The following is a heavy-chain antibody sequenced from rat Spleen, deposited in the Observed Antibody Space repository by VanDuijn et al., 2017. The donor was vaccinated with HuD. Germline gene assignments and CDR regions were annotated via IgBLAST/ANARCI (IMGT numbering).Heavy chain of an antibody. J-gene: IGHJ3*01. CDR1: GFTFSIYD. D-gene: IGHD1-11*01. CDR2: ISYDGSST. Sequence: EVQLVESGGGLVQPGRSMKLSCAASGFTFSIYDMAWVRQAPTKGLEWVASISYDGSSTYYRDSVKGRFTISRDNAKSTLYLQMDSLRSEDTATYYCTTHPDGGYPFTYWGQGTLVTVSS. CDR3: TTHPDGGYPFTY. V-gene: IGHV5-20*01.